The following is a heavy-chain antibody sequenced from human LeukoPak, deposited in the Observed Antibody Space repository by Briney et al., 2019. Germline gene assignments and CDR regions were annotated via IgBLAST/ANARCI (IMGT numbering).Heavy chain of an antibody. CDR3: ARVSREYSSSWYVRWFDP. J-gene: IGHJ5*02. D-gene: IGHD6-13*01. CDR2: IYTSGST. CDR1: GGSISSGSYY. V-gene: IGHV4-61*09. Sequence: PSETLSLTCTVSGGSISSGSYYWSWIRQPAGKGLEWVGHIYTSGSTKYNPSLKSRVTISVDTSKNQFSLKLSSVTAADTAVYYCARVSREYSSSWYVRWFDPWGQGTLVTVSS.